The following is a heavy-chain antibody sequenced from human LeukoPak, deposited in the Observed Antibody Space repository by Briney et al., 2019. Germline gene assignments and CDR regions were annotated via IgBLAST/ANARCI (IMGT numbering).Heavy chain of an antibody. CDR3: ARDREIEGWFDP. J-gene: IGHJ5*02. Sequence: ASVKVSCKASGYTFTGYYMHWVRQAPGQGLEWMGWINPNSGGTNYAQKFQGRVTMARDTSISTAYMELSRLRSDDMAVYYCARDREIEGWFDPWGQGTLVTVS. D-gene: IGHD1-26*01. CDR2: INPNSGGT. V-gene: IGHV1-2*02. CDR1: GYTFTGYY.